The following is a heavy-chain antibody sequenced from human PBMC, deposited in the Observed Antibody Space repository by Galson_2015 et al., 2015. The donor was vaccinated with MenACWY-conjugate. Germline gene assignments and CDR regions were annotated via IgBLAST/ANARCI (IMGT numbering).Heavy chain of an antibody. D-gene: IGHD3-10*01. J-gene: IGHJ4*02. Sequence: ETLSLTCAVYGESFSGYYWSWIRQSPGKGLEWIGEINHSGSANYNPSLKSRVTISVDTSKNQFSLKLTSVTAADTAVYYCARAHDLGSGTYGRDFWGQGILVTVSS. CDR2: INHSGSA. CDR3: ARAHDLGSGTYGRDF. CDR1: GESFSGYY. V-gene: IGHV4-34*01.